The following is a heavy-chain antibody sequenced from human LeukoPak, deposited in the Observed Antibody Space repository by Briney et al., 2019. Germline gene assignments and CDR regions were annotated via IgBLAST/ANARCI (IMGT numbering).Heavy chain of an antibody. CDR2: ISSSSTI. CDR1: GFTFSSYS. J-gene: IGHJ3*01. V-gene: IGHV3-48*02. Sequence: PGGSLRLSCAASGFTFSSYSMNWVRQAPGKGLEWVSYISSSSTIYYADSVKGRFTISRDNAKNSLYLQMNSLRDEDTAVYYCARDPPFYYGSRGQGTMVTVSS. CDR3: ARDPPFYYGS. D-gene: IGHD3-10*01.